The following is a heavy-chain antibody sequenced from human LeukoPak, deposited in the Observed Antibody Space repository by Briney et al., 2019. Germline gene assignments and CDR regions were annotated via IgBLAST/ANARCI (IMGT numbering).Heavy chain of an antibody. J-gene: IGHJ4*02. CDR2: IKEDGSEK. CDR1: GFTFSGYW. Sequence: PGGSLRLSCAASGFTFSGYWMNWVRQAPGKGLEWVATIKEDGSEKYYVDSVKGRFTISRDNAKNSLYLQMNSLRAEDTAVYYCAKESRFLEDFWGPGTLVTVSS. D-gene: IGHD3-3*01. V-gene: IGHV3-7*01. CDR3: AKESRFLEDF.